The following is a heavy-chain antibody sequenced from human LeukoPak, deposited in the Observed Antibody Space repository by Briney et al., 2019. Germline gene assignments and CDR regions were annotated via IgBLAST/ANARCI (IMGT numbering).Heavy chain of an antibody. CDR2: INHSGST. D-gene: IGHD1-14*01. J-gene: IGHJ4*02. V-gene: IGHV4-34*01. CDR1: GGSFSGYY. CDR3: ASEGHRVNLFDY. Sequence: PSETLSLTCAVYGGSFSGYYWSWIRQPPGKGLEWIGEINHSGSTNYNPSLKSRVTISVDTSKNLFSLNLSSVTAADTAVYYCASEGHRVNLFDYWGQGTLVTVSS.